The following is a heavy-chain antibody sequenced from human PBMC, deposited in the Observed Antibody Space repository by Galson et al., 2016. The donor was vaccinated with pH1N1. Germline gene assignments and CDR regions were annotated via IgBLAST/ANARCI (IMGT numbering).Heavy chain of an antibody. CDR1: GYTFTSYG. Sequence: SVKVSCKASGYTFTSYGISWVRQAPGQGLEWMGWISAYSGNTKYAQKTQGRVTMTTDTSTSTAYMELRSLRSDDTAVYYCARVGYSYGMGYFDYWGQGTLVTVAS. V-gene: IGHV1-18*01. J-gene: IGHJ4*02. D-gene: IGHD5-18*01. CDR3: ARVGYSYGMGYFDY. CDR2: ISAYSGNT.